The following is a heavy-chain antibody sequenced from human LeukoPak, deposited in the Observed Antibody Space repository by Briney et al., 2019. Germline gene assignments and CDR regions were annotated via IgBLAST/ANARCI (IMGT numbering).Heavy chain of an antibody. CDR2: LRYDGSNK. V-gene: IGHV3-30*02. CDR3: AKEVSQIAVAGTKGDY. Sequence: PGGSLRTSCAASGFTFSCYCMHRVRPGPGKGPGGVAFLRYDGSNKYYADSVKGRFTISRDNSKNTLYLQMNSLRAEDTAVYYCAKEVSQIAVAGTKGDYWGQGTLVTVSS. CDR1: GFTFSCYC. J-gene: IGHJ4*02. D-gene: IGHD6-19*01.